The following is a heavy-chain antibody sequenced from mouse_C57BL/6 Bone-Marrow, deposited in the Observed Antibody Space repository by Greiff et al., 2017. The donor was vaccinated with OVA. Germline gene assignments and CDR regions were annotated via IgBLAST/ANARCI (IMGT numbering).Heavy chain of an antibody. V-gene: IGHV1-19*01. Sequence: EVQLQQSGPVLVKPGASVKMSCKASGYTFTDYYMNWVKQSHGKSLEWIGVINPYNGGTSYNQKFKGKATLTVDKSSSTAYMELNSLTSDDSAVYYCANFLYYGSSSYFDYWGQGTTLTVSS. CDR2: INPYNGGT. CDR3: ANFLYYGSSSYFDY. J-gene: IGHJ2*01. D-gene: IGHD1-1*01. CDR1: GYTFTDYY.